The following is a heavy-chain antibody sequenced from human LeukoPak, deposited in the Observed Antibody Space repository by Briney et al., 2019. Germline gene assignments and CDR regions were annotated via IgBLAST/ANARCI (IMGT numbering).Heavy chain of an antibody. CDR3: ARRDHCSGGSCYSGAFDI. CDR1: GYSFTSYW. J-gene: IGHJ3*02. D-gene: IGHD2-15*01. Sequence: GASLKISCKDSGYSFTSYWIGWVRQMPGKRLEWMGIIYPGDSDTRYNPSFQRQVTISADKAISTAYLQWSSLKASDTAMYYCARRDHCSGGSCYSGAFDIWGQGTMVTVSS. V-gene: IGHV5-51*01. CDR2: IYPGDSDT.